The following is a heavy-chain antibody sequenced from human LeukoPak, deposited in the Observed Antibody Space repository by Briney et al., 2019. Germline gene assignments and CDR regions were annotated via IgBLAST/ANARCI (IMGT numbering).Heavy chain of an antibody. J-gene: IGHJ4*02. V-gene: IGHV3-7*01. CDR3: AVGIGWLID. Sequence: GGSLRLSCAASEFTFSSYWMSWVRQAPGKGLEWVANIKEDGGEQYYADSVKGRFSISRDNANNPFYLQMNNLRAEDTAVYYCAVGIGWLIDWGQGTLVTVSS. D-gene: IGHD5-12*01. CDR1: EFTFSSYW. CDR2: IKEDGGEQ.